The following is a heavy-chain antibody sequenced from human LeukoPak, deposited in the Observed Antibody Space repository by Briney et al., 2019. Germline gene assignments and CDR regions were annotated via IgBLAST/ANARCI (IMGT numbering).Heavy chain of an antibody. CDR2: VKQDGSEK. D-gene: IGHD3-3*01. V-gene: IGHV3-7*04. CDR3: ARAVSSGYYNLYFDY. CDR1: GFTFSTYW. Sequence: GGSLRLSCAASGFTFSTYWMNWVRQAPGKGLEWVAHVKQDGSEKFYVDSVKGRFTISRDNAKNSLYLQMNFLRAEDTAVYYCARAVSSGYYNLYFDYWGQGALVTVSS. J-gene: IGHJ4*02.